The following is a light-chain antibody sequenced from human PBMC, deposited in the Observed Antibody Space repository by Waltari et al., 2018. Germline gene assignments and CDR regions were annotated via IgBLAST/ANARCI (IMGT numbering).Light chain of an antibody. Sequence: NFMLPQPHSVPESPGKTVTISCTRNSGSIGQNYLQWYRQRPGSAPTAVIFADDQRPSGVPDRFSGSIDRSSNSASLTISGLQTEDEADYFCQSYDDDNHVLFGGGTKLTVL. V-gene: IGLV6-57*03. CDR3: QSYDDDNHVL. CDR2: ADD. J-gene: IGLJ2*01. CDR1: SGSIGQNY.